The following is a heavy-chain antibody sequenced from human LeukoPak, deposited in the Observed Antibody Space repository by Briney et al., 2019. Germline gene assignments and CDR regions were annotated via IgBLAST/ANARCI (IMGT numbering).Heavy chain of an antibody. CDR2: MNPNSGST. D-gene: IGHD3-22*01. CDR3: ARGRSSGYYPEN. V-gene: IGHV1-8*01. J-gene: IGHJ4*02. CDR1: GYTFTSYD. Sequence: ASVKVSCKASGYTFTSYDINWVRQATGQGLEWMGWMNPNSGSTGYAQKFQGRVTMTRNTSISTAYMELSSLRSEDTAVYYCARGRSSGYYPENWGQGTLVTVSS.